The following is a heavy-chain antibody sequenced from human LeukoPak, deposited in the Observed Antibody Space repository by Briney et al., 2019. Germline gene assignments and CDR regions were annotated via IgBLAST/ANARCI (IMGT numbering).Heavy chain of an antibody. Sequence: GGSLRLSCAASGFTFSSIGMSWVRQAPGKGLEWVSSISGSGDSTYYADSVKGRFTISRDNAKNSLYLQMNSLRAEDTAVYYCAREAVGDYWGQGTLVTVSS. CDR1: GFTFSSIG. D-gene: IGHD6-19*01. CDR3: AREAVGDY. J-gene: IGHJ4*02. CDR2: ISGSGDST. V-gene: IGHV3-23*01.